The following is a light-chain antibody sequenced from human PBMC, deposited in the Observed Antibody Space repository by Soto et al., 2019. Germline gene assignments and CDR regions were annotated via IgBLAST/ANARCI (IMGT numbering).Light chain of an antibody. J-gene: IGKJ4*01. CDR3: QQNYSTPPELT. V-gene: IGKV1-39*01. Sequence: DIQMTQSPSSLSASVGDRVTITCRASQSISSYLNWYQQKPGKTPKLLIYAASSLQSGVPSRFSGSGSGTDFTLTISSLQPEDFATYYCQQNYSTPPELTFGGGTKVEIK. CDR1: QSISSY. CDR2: AAS.